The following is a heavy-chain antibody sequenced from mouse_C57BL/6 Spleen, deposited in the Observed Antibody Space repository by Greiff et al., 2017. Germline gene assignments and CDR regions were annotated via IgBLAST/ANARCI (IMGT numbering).Heavy chain of an antibody. CDR3: ARYWAY. D-gene: IGHD4-1*01. CDR2: IIPSNGGT. Sequence: QVQLQQPGTELVKPGASVKLSCKASGYTFTSYWMHWVKQRPGHGLEWLGNIIPSNGGTNYNEKFKSKATLTVDKSSSTAYMQRSSLTSADSAGYDCARYWAYWGQGTLGTVSA. CDR1: GYTFTSYW. V-gene: IGHV1-53*01. J-gene: IGHJ3*01.